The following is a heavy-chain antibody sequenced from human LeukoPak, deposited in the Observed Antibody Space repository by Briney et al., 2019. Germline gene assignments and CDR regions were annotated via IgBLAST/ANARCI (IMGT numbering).Heavy chain of an antibody. D-gene: IGHD3-10*01. CDR2: INPNSGGT. Sequence: ASVKVSCKASGGTFSSYAISWVRQAPGQGLEWMGWINPNSGGTNYAQKFQGRVTMTRDTSISTAYMELSRLRSDDTAVYYCARAVTVVRGALNWFDPWGQGTLVTVSS. J-gene: IGHJ5*02. V-gene: IGHV1-2*02. CDR1: GGTFSSYA. CDR3: ARAVTVVRGALNWFDP.